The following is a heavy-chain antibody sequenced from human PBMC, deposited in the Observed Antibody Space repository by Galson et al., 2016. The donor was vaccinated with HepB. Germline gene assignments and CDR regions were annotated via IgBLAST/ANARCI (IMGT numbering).Heavy chain of an antibody. Sequence: TLTLTCTVSGGSISSGGYYWSWIRQHPGKGLEWIGYIYHSGSTYYNPSLKSRVSISVDTSKNQFSLRLSPVTAADTAVYYCARDRSSGSGNFGYWGQGTLVTVSS. CDR2: IYHSGST. D-gene: IGHD3-10*01. CDR1: GGSISSGGYY. J-gene: IGHJ4*02. V-gene: IGHV4-31*03. CDR3: ARDRSSGSGNFGY.